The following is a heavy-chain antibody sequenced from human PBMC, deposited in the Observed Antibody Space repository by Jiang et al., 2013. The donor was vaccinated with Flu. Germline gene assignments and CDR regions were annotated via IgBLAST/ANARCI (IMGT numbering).Heavy chain of an antibody. CDR3: ARTSRPLSRGDDY. Sequence: GLVQPGGSLRLSCAASGFTFSSYEMNWVRQAPGKGLEWVSYISSSGSTIYYADSVKGRFTISRDNAKNSLYLQMNSLRAEDTAVYYCARTSRPLSRGDDYWGQGTLVTVSS. CDR2: ISSSGSTI. CDR1: GFTFSSYE. V-gene: IGHV3-48*03. J-gene: IGHJ4*02. D-gene: IGHD3-10*01.